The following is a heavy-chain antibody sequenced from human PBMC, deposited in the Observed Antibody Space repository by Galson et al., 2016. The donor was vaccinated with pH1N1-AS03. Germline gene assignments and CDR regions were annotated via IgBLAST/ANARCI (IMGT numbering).Heavy chain of an antibody. V-gene: IGHV1-3*01. CDR1: GYTFTSYA. D-gene: IGHD5-12*01. CDR2: INAGNGNT. CDR3: ARDRGSGYDLFDYYYGMDV. Sequence: VKVSCKASGYTFTSYAMHWVRQAPGQRLEWMGWINAGNGNTKYSQKFQGRVTITRDTSASTAYMELSSLRSEDTAVYYCARDRGSGYDLFDYYYGMDVWGQGTTATVSS. J-gene: IGHJ6*02.